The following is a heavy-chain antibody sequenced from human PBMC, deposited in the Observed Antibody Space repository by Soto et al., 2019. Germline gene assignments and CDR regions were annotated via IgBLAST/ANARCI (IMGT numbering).Heavy chain of an antibody. Sequence: GGSLRLSCAASGFTFSSYSMNWVRQAPGKGLEWVSSISSSSSYIYYADSVEGRFTISSDTAKNSLYLQMNSLRDEDTAVYYCARDRESSSAYGMDVWGQGTTVTVSS. D-gene: IGHD6-13*01. V-gene: IGHV3-21*01. CDR2: ISSSSSYI. CDR3: ARDRESSSAYGMDV. J-gene: IGHJ6*02. CDR1: GFTFSSYS.